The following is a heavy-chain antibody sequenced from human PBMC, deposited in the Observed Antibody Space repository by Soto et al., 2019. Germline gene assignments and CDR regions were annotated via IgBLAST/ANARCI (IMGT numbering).Heavy chain of an antibody. V-gene: IGHV1-8*01. J-gene: IGHJ4*02. CDR3: ARGVTAGVDW. D-gene: IGHD1-26*01. Sequence: QVQLVQSGAEARVPGASVKVFCKASGYSFTGLDINWVRQTTGQGLEWMGWMEPSSGRTGYAQKFQGRVTMTRDTSINAAYMKLSSLTSDDTAFYYCARGVTAGVDWCGQGTLVTVSS. CDR2: MEPSSGRT. CDR1: GYSFTGLD.